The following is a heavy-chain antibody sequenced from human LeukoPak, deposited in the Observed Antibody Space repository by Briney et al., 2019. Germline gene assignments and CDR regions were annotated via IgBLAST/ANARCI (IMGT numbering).Heavy chain of an antibody. Sequence: SETLSLTCTVAGASISSWYWSWIRQPPGKGLEWIGNIHCSGNTNCNPSLKSRVSMSLDTSKNQVSLNLTSVTAADTATYFCARETMLAGFASGLGFNYWGQGILVIVSS. J-gene: IGHJ4*02. CDR3: ARETMLAGFASGLGFNY. D-gene: IGHD6-19*01. CDR1: GASISSWY. V-gene: IGHV4-59*12. CDR2: IHCSGNT.